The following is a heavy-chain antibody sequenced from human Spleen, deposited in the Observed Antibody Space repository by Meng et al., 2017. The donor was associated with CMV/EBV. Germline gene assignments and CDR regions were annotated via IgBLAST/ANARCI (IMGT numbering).Heavy chain of an antibody. J-gene: IGHJ4*02. Sequence: SGGSISSSSYSWGWLRQPPGKGLEWIGSISYSGSTSYNPSLKSRVTISVDTSKNQFSLKLRSVTAADTAVYYCVRRSIVGATTYYFDYWGQGTLVTVSS. D-gene: IGHD1-26*01. CDR2: ISYSGST. CDR1: GGSISSSSYS. V-gene: IGHV4-39*01. CDR3: VRRSIVGATTYYFDY.